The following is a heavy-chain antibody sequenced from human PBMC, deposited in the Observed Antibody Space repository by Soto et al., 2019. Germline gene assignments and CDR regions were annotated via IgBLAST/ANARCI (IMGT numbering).Heavy chain of an antibody. V-gene: IGHV4-34*01. D-gene: IGHD3-10*01. CDR2: ISPSGTT. CDR3: ATSFWFGTQPEI. Sequence: QVQLQQWGAGLLKPSETLSLSCAVSGGSFRDNYWSWFRQPPGKVLERIGEISPSGTTKYTPSLKSRATISVDTSKTEISLKVTSETAAYTSVYYCATSFWFGTQPEIWGQGTLVTVSS. J-gene: IGHJ4*02. CDR1: GGSFRDNY.